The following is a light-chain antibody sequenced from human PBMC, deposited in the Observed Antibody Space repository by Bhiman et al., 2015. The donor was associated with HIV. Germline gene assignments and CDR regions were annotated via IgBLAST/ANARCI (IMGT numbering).Light chain of an antibody. V-gene: IGLV1-51*02. CDR3: GSWDSNLNIGV. J-gene: IGLJ2*01. CDR2: ENY. Sequence: QSMLTQPPSVSAAPGQKVTISCSGSTTNIGNNFVSWYQHLPGTAPKLLIYENYNRPSGIPDRFSGSKSGTSATLGIAGLQPGDEADYYCGSWDSNLNIGVFGGGTKLTVL. CDR1: TTNIGNNF.